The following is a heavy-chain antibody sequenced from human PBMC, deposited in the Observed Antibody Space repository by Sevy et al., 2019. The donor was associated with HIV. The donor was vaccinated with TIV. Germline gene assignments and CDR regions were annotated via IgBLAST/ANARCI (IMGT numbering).Heavy chain of an antibody. D-gene: IGHD5-18*01. CDR1: GFTFSSYG. V-gene: IGHV3-23*01. J-gene: IGHJ5*02. CDR2: ISGTGDGT. CDR3: AGVIQGRARWFDP. Sequence: GGSLRLSCAASGFTFSSYGISWVRQAPGKGLDWVSLISGTGDGTYNADSVKCRFTISRDNSKNTPYLQMNSLRAEDTAVYSCAGVIQGRARWFDPWGQGTLVTVSS.